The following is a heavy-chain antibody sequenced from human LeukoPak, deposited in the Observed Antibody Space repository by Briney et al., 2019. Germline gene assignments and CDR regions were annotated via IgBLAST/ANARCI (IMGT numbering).Heavy chain of an antibody. CDR3: ARGGYYGSGSTYYFDY. Sequence: PETLSLTCTVSGGSISSYYWSWIRQPPGKGLEWIGYIYYSGSTNYNPSLKSRVTISVDTSKNQFSLKLSSVTAADTAVYYCARGGYYGSGSTYYFDYWGQGTLVTVSS. D-gene: IGHD3-10*01. CDR2: IYYSGST. V-gene: IGHV4-59*08. CDR1: GGSISSYY. J-gene: IGHJ4*02.